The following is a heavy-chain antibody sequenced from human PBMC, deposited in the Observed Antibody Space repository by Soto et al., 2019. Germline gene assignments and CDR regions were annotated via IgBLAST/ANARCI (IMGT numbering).Heavy chain of an antibody. Sequence: GASVKVSCKASGFTFTSSAVQWVRQARGQRLEWIGWIVVGSGNTNYAQKFQERVTITRDMSTSTAYMELSSLRSEDTAVYYCAAALYDSSGFLLPDYWGQGTLVTVSS. CDR3: AAALYDSSGFLLPDY. J-gene: IGHJ4*02. CDR2: IVVGSGNT. V-gene: IGHV1-58*01. D-gene: IGHD3-22*01. CDR1: GFTFTSSA.